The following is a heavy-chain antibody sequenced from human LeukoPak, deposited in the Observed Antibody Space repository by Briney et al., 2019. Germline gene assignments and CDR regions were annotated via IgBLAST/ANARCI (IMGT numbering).Heavy chain of an antibody. Sequence: PSQTLSLTCTVSGYSINSGGYYWVWLRLHPGKGLEWAVYIYYSGSTYYDPSLGSRVTISVDTARNQFSLKLSSVTAADTAVYYCASALPGSAAIWPRYDCWGQGTLVTVSS. CDR2: IYYSGST. D-gene: IGHD2-2*02. CDR1: GYSINSGGYY. V-gene: IGHV4-31*03. CDR3: ASALPGSAAIWPRYDC. J-gene: IGHJ4*02.